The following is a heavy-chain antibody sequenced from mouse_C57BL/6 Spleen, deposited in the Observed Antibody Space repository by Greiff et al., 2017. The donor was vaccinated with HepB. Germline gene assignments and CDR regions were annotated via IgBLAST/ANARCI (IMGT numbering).Heavy chain of an antibody. J-gene: IGHJ1*03. V-gene: IGHV3-6*01. CDR3: ARHFDV. Sequence: EVQLVESGPGLVKPSQSLSLTCSVTGYSITSGYYWNWIRQFPGNKLEWMGYISYDGSNNYNPSLKNRISITRDTSKNQFFLKLNSVTTEDTATYYCARHFDVWGTGTTVTVSS. CDR1: GYSITSGYY. CDR2: ISYDGSN.